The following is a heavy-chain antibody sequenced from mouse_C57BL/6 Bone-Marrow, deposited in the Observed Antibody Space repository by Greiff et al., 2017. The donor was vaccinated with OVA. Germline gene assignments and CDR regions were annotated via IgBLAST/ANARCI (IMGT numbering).Heavy chain of an antibody. J-gene: IGHJ3*01. CDR1: GYTFTSYW. Sequence: QVQLQQSGAELMKPGASVKLSCKATGYTFTSYWMHWVKQRPGQGLEWIGMIHPNSGSTNYNEKFKSKATLTVDKSSSTAYMQLSSLTSEDSAVYYCARRGYGSSSAWFAYWGQGTLVTVSA. D-gene: IGHD1-1*01. V-gene: IGHV1-64*01. CDR3: ARRGYGSSSAWFAY. CDR2: IHPNSGST.